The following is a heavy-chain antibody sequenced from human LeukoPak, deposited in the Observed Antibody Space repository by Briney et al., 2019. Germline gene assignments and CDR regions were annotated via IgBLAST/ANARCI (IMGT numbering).Heavy chain of an antibody. V-gene: IGHV4-59*01. D-gene: IGHD3-10*01. CDR1: GGSISSYY. CDR3: ARVSGSWSYYVPFPYYYYGMDV. CDR2: IYYSGST. J-gene: IGHJ6*02. Sequence: PSETLSLTCTVSGGSISSYYWSWIRQPPGKGLEWIGYIYYSGSTNYNPSLKSRVTISVDTSKNQFSLKLSSVTAADTAVYYCARVSGSWSYYVPFPYYYYGMDVWGQGTTVTVSS.